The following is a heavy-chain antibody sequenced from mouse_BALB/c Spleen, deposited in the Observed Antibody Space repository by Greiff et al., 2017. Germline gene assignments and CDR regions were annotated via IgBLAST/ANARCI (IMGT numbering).Heavy chain of an antibody. D-gene: IGHD2-3*01. CDR2: INPSSGYT. CDR3: ARGGLLGYFDY. Sequence: QVQLQQSAAELARPGASVKMSCKASGYTFTSYTMHWVKQRPGQGLEWIGYINPSSGYTEYNQKFKDKTTLTADKSSSTAYMQLSSLTSEDSAVYSCARGGLLGYFDYWGQGTTLTVSS. J-gene: IGHJ2*01. CDR1: GYTFTSYT. V-gene: IGHV1-4*02.